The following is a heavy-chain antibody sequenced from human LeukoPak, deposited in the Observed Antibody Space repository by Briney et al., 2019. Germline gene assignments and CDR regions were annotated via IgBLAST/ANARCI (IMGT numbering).Heavy chain of an antibody. CDR2: ITSSSSI. D-gene: IGHD3-9*01. CDR3: ARVPEYMDILIAYSTTPDY. CDR1: GFTFSSYS. Sequence: PGGSLRLSCPASGFTFSSYSMNWVRQAPGKGLEWVSSITSSSSIYYADSAKGRFTISRDNAKNSLYLQMNSLRAEDTAVYYCARVPEYMDILIAYSTTPDYWGQGTLVTVSS. J-gene: IGHJ4*02. V-gene: IGHV3-21*01.